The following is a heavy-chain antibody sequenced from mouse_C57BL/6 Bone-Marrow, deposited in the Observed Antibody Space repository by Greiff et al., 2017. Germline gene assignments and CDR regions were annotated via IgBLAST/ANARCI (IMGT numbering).Heavy chain of an antibody. CDR3: ARGGYDSITVFDY. D-gene: IGHD2-4*01. V-gene: IGHV1-55*01. CDR1: GYTFTSYW. CDR2: IYPGSGST. Sequence: QVQLQQPGAELVKPGASVKMSCKASGYTFTSYWITWVKQRPGQGLEWIGDIYPGSGSTNYNEKFKSKATLTVDTSSSTAYMQLSSLTSEDSAVYYCARGGYDSITVFDYWGQGTTLTVSS. J-gene: IGHJ2*01.